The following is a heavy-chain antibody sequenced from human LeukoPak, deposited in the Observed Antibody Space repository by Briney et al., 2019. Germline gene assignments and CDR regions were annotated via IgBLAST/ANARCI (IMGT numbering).Heavy chain of an antibody. CDR1: GGSISSHY. J-gene: IGHJ6*03. CDR3: ARVPWYYDSSGYPGHYYYMDV. D-gene: IGHD3-22*01. Sequence: PSETLSLTCTVSGGSISSHYWSWIRQPPGKGLEWIGCISYSGRTNYSPSLKSRVIISVDTSKNQFSLNLSSVTAADTAVYYCARVPWYYDSSGYPGHYYYMDVWGKGTTVTVSS. V-gene: IGHV4-59*11. CDR2: ISYSGRT.